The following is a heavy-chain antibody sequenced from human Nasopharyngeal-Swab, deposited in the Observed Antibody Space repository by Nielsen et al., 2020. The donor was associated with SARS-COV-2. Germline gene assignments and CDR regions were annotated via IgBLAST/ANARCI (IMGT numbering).Heavy chain of an antibody. Sequence: LRLSCAISGDSFSSNSAAWNWIRQSPSRGLEWLGRTYYRSKWYNDYAVSVKSRITINPDTSKNQFSLQLNSVTPEDTAVYYCARVLWFGEEGDYYYYMDVWGKGTTVTVSS. CDR3: ARVLWFGEEGDYYYYMDV. CDR2: TYYRSKWYN. J-gene: IGHJ6*03. D-gene: IGHD3-10*01. V-gene: IGHV6-1*01. CDR1: GDSFSSNSAA.